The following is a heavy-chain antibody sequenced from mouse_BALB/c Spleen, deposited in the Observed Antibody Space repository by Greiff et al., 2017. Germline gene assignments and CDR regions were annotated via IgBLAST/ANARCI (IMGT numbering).Heavy chain of an antibody. CDR2: ISSGCSYT. Sequence: DVKLVESGGGLVKPGGSLKLSCAASGFTFSSYTMSWVRQTPEKRLEWVATISSGCSYTYYPDSVKGRFTISRDNAKNPLYLQMSSLKSEDTAMYYCTRAEEYGNYFDYWGQGTTLTVSS. V-gene: IGHV5-6-4*01. J-gene: IGHJ2*01. CDR3: TRAEEYGNYFDY. CDR1: GFTFSSYT. D-gene: IGHD2-10*02.